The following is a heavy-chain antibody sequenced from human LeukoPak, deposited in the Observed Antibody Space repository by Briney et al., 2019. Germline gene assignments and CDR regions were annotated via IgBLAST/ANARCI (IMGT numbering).Heavy chain of an antibody. J-gene: IGHJ5*02. D-gene: IGHD6-19*01. Sequence: SETLSLTCSVSGGSISSSSYYWGWIRQPPGKGLEWTGSIHYTGSTFYNPSLKGRVPISVDTSKHQFSLNLSSVTAADTAVYYCAAIIAVAGIPLVDPWGQGTLVTVSS. CDR3: AAIIAVAGIPLVDP. CDR1: GGSISSSSYY. V-gene: IGHV4-39*01. CDR2: IHYTGST.